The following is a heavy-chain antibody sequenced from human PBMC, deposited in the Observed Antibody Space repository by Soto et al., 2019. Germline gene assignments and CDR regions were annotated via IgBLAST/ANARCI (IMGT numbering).Heavy chain of an antibody. CDR2: IKPDGSEK. CDR3: VRGDYHDTTGPFSDAFDI. CDR1: GFTFSTYW. J-gene: IGHJ3*02. D-gene: IGHD3-22*01. Sequence: VGSLRLSCGASGFTFSTYWMSWVRQAPGKGLEWVANIKPDGSEKWYVDSVKGRFTISRDNAKNSLYLQMVSLKVEDTAMYYCVRGDYHDTTGPFSDAFDIWGQGTMVTVSS. V-gene: IGHV3-7*04.